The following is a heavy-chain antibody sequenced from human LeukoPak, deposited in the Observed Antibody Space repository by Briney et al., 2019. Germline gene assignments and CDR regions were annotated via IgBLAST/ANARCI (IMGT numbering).Heavy chain of an antibody. D-gene: IGHD6-25*01. CDR1: GFTVRSKY. V-gene: IGHV3-53*01. J-gene: IGHJ4*02. CDR3: ARDPPRAAWVFDY. CDR2: IYSGGNT. Sequence: GGSLRLSCAASGFTVRSKYMSWVRQAPGKGLEWVSAIYSGGNTYYTDSVKGRFSISRDNSKNTLYLQLNSLRAEDTAVYYCARDPPRAAWVFDYWGQGTLVSVSS.